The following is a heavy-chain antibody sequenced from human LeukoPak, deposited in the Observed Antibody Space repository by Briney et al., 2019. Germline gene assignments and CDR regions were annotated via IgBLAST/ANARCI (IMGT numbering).Heavy chain of an antibody. CDR1: GFTFSSYA. D-gene: IGHD3-22*01. V-gene: IGHV3-23*01. CDR3: AKVYDSSGYYRPFDY. Sequence: GGSLRLSCAASGFTFSSYAMSWVRQAPGKGLEWVSAVSGSSSSTYYTDSVKGRFTISRDNSKSTLYLQMNSLRAEDTAVYYCAKVYDSSGYYRPFDYWGQGTLVTVSS. CDR2: VSGSSSST. J-gene: IGHJ4*02.